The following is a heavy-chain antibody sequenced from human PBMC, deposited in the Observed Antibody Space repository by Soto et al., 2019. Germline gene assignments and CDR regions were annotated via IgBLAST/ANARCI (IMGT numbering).Heavy chain of an antibody. D-gene: IGHD2-2*01. Sequence: QVQLVQSGAEVKKPGASVKVSCKASGYTFTSYGISWERQAPGQGLEWMGWISAYNGNTNYAQKLQGRVTLTTDTSTSTAYMELMSLRSDDTAVYYCARAPVCSSTSCPRPRRFDPWGQGTLVTVSS. CDR2: ISAYNGNT. CDR3: ARAPVCSSTSCPRPRRFDP. CDR1: GYTFTSYG. V-gene: IGHV1-18*04. J-gene: IGHJ5*02.